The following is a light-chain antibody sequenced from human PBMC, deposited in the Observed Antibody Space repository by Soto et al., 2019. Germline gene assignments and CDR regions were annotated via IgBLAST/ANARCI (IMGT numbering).Light chain of an antibody. CDR1: SRDVGGYNY. CDR2: DVS. V-gene: IGLV2-14*01. J-gene: IGLJ1*01. Sequence: QSALTQPASASGAPGKSITISCTGNSRDVGGYNYVSWYQQHPGKAPKLMIYDVSNRPSGVSNRFSGSKSGNTASLTISGLQAEDEADYYCSSYSSSSTPRVFGTGTKVTVL. CDR3: SSYSSSSTPRV.